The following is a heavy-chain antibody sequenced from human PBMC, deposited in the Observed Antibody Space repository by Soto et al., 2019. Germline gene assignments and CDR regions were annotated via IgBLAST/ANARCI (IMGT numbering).Heavy chain of an antibody. D-gene: IGHD2-21*01. CDR3: ARRKNQGLVEY. CDR2: VYGIQTT. Sequence: SETLSLTCTVSGDSVSRGPHYWSWIRQPPGRRLEWLGYVYGIQTTNTNPSLAGRVTISKDPSKNQFSLRVTSVTAADTAVYYCARRKNQGLVEYWGRGIMGT. J-gene: IGHJ4*02. V-gene: IGHV4-61*01. CDR1: GDSVSRGPHY.